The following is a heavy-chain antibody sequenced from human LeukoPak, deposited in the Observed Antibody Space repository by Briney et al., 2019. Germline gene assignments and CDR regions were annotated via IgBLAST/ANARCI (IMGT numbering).Heavy chain of an antibody. CDR2: VSSSGGTI. D-gene: IGHD3-22*01. Sequence: GRSLRLSCAASGFTFSDYHMSWIRQASGKGLEWVSYVSSSGGTISYADSVKGRFSISRDNAKKSLYLQMNSLRAEDTAVYYCARGPVSSSGFFDYWGQGTLVTVSS. V-gene: IGHV3-11*01. CDR1: GFTFSDYH. J-gene: IGHJ4*02. CDR3: ARGPVSSSGFFDY.